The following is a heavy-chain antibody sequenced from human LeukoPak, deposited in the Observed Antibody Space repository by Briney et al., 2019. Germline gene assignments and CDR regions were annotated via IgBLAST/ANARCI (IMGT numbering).Heavy chain of an antibody. CDR1: GDSISSGGYS. CDR2: IYHIGYISQSGNI. J-gene: IGHJ4*02. V-gene: IGHV4-30-2*01. D-gene: IGHD6-19*01. CDR3: ASQAVAEDYFDY. Sequence: SQTLSLTCTVSGDSISSGGYSWSWIRQPPGKGLERIGYIYHIGYISQSGNIYQNPSLKSRVTISLDTSRNQFSLKLSSVTAADTAVYYCASQAVAEDYFDYWGQGTLVTVPS.